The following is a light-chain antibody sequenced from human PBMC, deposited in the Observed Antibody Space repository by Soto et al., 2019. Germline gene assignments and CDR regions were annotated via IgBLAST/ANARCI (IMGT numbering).Light chain of an antibody. J-gene: IGKJ4*01. CDR1: DSVSDNY. CDR3: QQYGSSPLT. CDR2: GAS. V-gene: IGKV3-20*01. Sequence: EIVLAQSQGTLSLSPGERATLSCRASDSVSDNYLAWYQQRAGQAPRLVIYGASSKASAVPDRFSGSGSGADVTLTISRLEPEDFAMYYGQQYGSSPLTGGGGIKVEFK.